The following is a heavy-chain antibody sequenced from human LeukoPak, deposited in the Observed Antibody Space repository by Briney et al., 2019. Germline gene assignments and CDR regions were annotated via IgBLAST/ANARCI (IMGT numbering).Heavy chain of an antibody. Sequence: TGGSLRLSCAASGFTFSSYAMSWVRQAPGKGLEWVSAISGSGGSTYYADSVKGRFTISRDNSKNTLYLQMNSLRAEDTAVYYCANEAQWLVLRGLLGYFDYWGQGTLVTVSS. V-gene: IGHV3-23*01. D-gene: IGHD6-19*01. CDR3: ANEAQWLVLRGLLGYFDY. J-gene: IGHJ4*02. CDR1: GFTFSSYA. CDR2: ISGSGGST.